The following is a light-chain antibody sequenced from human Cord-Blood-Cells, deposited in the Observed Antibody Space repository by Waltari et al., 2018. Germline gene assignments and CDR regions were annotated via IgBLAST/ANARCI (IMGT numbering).Light chain of an antibody. CDR1: LSVSRN. V-gene: IGKV3-15*01. CDR3: QPYNNWPFT. J-gene: IGKJ3*01. Sequence: EIVMTQSPATLSVSPGERATLSCRDSLSVSRNFAWYQERPGQAPRLLIYRASTRATGIPARCSGSWSRTEFTLTASGLQSEDSAVYYCQPYNNWPFTFGAGTKVDIK. CDR2: RAS.